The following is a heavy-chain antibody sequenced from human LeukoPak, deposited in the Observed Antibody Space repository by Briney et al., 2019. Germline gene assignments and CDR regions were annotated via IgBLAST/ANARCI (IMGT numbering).Heavy chain of an antibody. V-gene: IGHV3-23*01. J-gene: IGHJ4*02. D-gene: IGHD1-26*01. CDR1: GFIFSTYA. Sequence: GGSLRLSCAASGFIFSTYAMSWVRQAPGKGLEWVSGISGSGDSTYYADSVKGRFTISRDNSKNTLYLQMHSLRAEDTAVYYCAKGYPTSLDYWGQGTLVTVSS. CDR3: AKGYPTSLDY. CDR2: ISGSGDST.